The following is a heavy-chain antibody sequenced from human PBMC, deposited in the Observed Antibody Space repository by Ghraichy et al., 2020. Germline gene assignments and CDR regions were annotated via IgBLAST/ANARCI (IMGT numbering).Heavy chain of an antibody. D-gene: IGHD3-3*01. V-gene: IGHV3-23*01. CDR2: ISGSGGST. Sequence: GGSLRLSCAASGFTFSSYAMSWVRQAPGKGLEWVSAISGSGGSTYYADSVKGRFTISRDNSKNTLYLQMNSLRAEDTAVYYCAKDPYYDFWSGYLVDYWGQGTLVTVSS. J-gene: IGHJ4*02. CDR3: AKDPYYDFWSGYLVDY. CDR1: GFTFSSYA.